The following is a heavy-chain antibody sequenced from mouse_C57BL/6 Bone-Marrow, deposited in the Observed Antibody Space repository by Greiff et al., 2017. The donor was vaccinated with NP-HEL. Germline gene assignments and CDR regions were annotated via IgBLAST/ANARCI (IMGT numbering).Heavy chain of an antibody. Sequence: VQLVESGAELVKPGASVKMSCKASGYTFTTYPIEWMKQNHGKSLEWIGNFHPYNDDTKYNEKFKGKATLTVEKSSSTVYLELSRLTSDDSAVYYCARRYYGYGGFAYWGQGTLVTVSA. J-gene: IGHJ3*01. V-gene: IGHV1-47*01. CDR1: GYTFTTYP. CDR2: FHPYNDDT. CDR3: ARRYYGYGGFAY. D-gene: IGHD2-2*01.